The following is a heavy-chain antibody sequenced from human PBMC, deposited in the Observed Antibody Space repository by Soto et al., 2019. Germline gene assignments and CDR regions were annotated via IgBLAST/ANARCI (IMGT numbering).Heavy chain of an antibody. V-gene: IGHV3-74*01. Sequence: EVQLVESGGGLVQPGGSLRLSCAASGFTFSSNWMHWVRRVPGRGLVWVSRINTDGRSTNYVDSVKGRFTISRDNAKNTLYLHRNSRSVEDTAVYYCARDGEGFWGQGTLVTVSS. J-gene: IGHJ4*02. CDR3: ARDGEGF. D-gene: IGHD2-21*01. CDR1: GFTFSSNW. CDR2: INTDGRST.